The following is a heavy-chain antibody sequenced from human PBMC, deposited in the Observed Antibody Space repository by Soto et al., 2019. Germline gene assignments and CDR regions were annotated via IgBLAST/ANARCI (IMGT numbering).Heavy chain of an antibody. CDR2: INQDGSEK. CDR3: AVLSIAAVVDF. D-gene: IGHD6-25*01. J-gene: IGHJ4*02. Sequence: GGSLRLSCAASGFIFSNFWINWVRQAPGKGLEWVASINQDGSEKYYVDSVKGRFTISRDNAKNSLYLQMNRLRAEDTAVYYCAVLSIAAVVDFWGQGTLVTVSS. CDR1: GFIFSNFW. V-gene: IGHV3-7*01.